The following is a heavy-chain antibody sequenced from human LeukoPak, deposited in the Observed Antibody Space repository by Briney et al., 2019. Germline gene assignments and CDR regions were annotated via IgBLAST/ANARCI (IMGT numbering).Heavy chain of an antibody. CDR3: ARGITDFWSGTHFDY. CDR1: GFTFSSYA. J-gene: IGHJ4*02. CDR2: ISYDGSSK. Sequence: GGSLRLSCAASGFTFSSYAMHWVRQAPGKGLEWVAVISYDGSSKYYADSVKGRFTISRDNSKNTLYLQMNSLRAEDTAVYYCARGITDFWSGTHFDYWGQGTLVTVSS. V-gene: IGHV3-30-3*01. D-gene: IGHD3-3*01.